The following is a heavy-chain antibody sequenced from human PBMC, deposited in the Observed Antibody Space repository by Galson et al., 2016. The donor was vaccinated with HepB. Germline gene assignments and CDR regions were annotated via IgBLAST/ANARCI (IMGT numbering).Heavy chain of an antibody. Sequence: SLRLSCAASGLTVSNEYMSWVRQAPGKGLEWVAVIYSAGRTFYADAVKGRFTISRDNSKNTVYLQMNSLRAEETAIYYCAREGDNWNGLFDAFDIWGQGTMVTVSS. V-gene: IGHV3-53*01. CDR1: GLTVSNEY. D-gene: IGHD1-20*01. CDR2: IYSAGRT. CDR3: AREGDNWNGLFDAFDI. J-gene: IGHJ3*02.